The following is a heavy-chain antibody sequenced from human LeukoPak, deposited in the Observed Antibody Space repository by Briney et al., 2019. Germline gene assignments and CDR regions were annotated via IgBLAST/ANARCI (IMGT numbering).Heavy chain of an antibody. CDR1: GFTFSSLG. CDR2: IRYDGSNK. D-gene: IGHD6-13*01. J-gene: IGHJ4*02. CDR3: AKDHFGSSRPYYIDY. Sequence: GGSLRLSCAASGFTFSSLGMHWVRQAPGKGLEWVAFIRYDGSNKYNADSVKGRFTISRDNSKNTLYLQMNSLRAEDTAVYYCAKDHFGSSRPYYIDYWGQGTLVTVSS. V-gene: IGHV3-30*02.